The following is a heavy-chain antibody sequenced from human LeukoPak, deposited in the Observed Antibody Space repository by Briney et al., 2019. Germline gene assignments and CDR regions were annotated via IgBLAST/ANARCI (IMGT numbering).Heavy chain of an antibody. CDR3: ARDSCSSTSCHPAMDY. J-gene: IGHJ4*02. CDR2: ISRSSYI. Sequence: GGSLRLSCAASGFTFSSYSMNWVRQAPGKGLEWVSSISRSSYIYYADSVKGRFTISRDNAKNSLYLQMNSLRAEDTAVYYCARDSCSSTSCHPAMDYWGQGNLVTVSS. V-gene: IGHV3-21*01. D-gene: IGHD2-2*01. CDR1: GFTFSSYS.